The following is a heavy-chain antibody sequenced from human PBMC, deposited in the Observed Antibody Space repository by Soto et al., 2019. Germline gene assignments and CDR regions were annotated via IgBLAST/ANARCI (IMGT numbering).Heavy chain of an antibody. CDR3: ARTSYGSGNYYIDY. Sequence: GASVKVSCKASGGTFSSYASSWVRQAPGQGLEWMGGIIPIFGTANYAQKFQGRVTMTRDTSTSTVHMEVSSLRSDDTAVYYCARTSYGSGNYYIDYWGQGTLVTVSS. J-gene: IGHJ4*02. D-gene: IGHD3-10*01. V-gene: IGHV1-69*05. CDR2: IIPIFGTA. CDR1: GGTFSSYA.